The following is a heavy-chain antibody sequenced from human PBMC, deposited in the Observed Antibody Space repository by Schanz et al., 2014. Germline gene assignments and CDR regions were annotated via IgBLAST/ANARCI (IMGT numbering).Heavy chain of an antibody. Sequence: QVHLVESGGGVVQPGRSLRLSCAASGFTFSNFAIHWVRPAPGKGLEWVAVISYDGSHKDYADSVKGRFTISRDNSKNTLYLQMNSLRSENTAVYYCAKGVDFWSGYYLDYWGQGTLVTVSS. V-gene: IGHV3-30*04. CDR3: AKGVDFWSGYYLDY. J-gene: IGHJ4*02. CDR1: GFTFSNFA. CDR2: ISYDGSHK. D-gene: IGHD3-3*01.